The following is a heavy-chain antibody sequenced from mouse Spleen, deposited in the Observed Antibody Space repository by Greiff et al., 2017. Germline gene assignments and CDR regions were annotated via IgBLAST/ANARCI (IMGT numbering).Heavy chain of an antibody. Sequence: QVQLQQSGAELARPGASVKMSCKASGYTFTSYTMHWVKQRPGQGLEWIGYINPSSGYTKYNQKFKDKATLPADKSSSTAYMQLSSLTSEVSAVYYCARGYYGSLDYGGQGPTPTVSS. CDR1: GYTFTSYT. CDR3: ARGYYGSLDY. CDR2: INPSSGYT. D-gene: IGHD1-1*01. J-gene: IGHJ2*01. V-gene: IGHV1-4*01.